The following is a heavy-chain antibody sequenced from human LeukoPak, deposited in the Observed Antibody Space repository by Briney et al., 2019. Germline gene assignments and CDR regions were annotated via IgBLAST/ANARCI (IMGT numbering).Heavy chain of an antibody. D-gene: IGHD5-24*01. V-gene: IGHV5-51*01. CDR2: IYPGDSDT. CDR3: ARPRGRNVYNLDY. Sequence: GESLKISCKGSGYNFTTYWIGWVRRMPGKGLEWMGIIYPGDSDTRYSPSFQGQVTVSADKSISPAYLQWSSLKASDTAIYYCARPRGRNVYNLDYWGQGTLVTVSS. J-gene: IGHJ4*02. CDR1: GYNFTTYW.